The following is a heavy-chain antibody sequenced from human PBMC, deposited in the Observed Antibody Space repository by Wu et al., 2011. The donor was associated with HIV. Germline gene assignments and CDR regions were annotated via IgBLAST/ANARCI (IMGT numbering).Heavy chain of an antibody. CDR2: IIPILGTV. Sequence: QVQLVQSGAEVKKPGSSVKVSCKASGDTFSTYGINWVRQAPGQGLEWMGGIIPILGTVKYAQKFQGRVTITADKSTSTAYMELSSLRSEDTAIYYCARDXGGDEDYWGQGTLVTVSS. V-gene: IGHV1-69*14. D-gene: IGHD2-21*01. CDR3: ARDXGGDEDY. CDR1: GDTFSTYG. J-gene: IGHJ4*02.